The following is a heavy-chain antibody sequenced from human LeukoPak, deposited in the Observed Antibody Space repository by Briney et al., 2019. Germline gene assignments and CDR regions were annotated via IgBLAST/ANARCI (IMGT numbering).Heavy chain of an antibody. CDR2: IYYSGST. CDR3: ARVGNYYDSSGYYLRYFQH. Sequence: SETLSLTCTVSGGSISSSSYYWGWIRQPPGKGLEWIGYIYYSGSTYYNPSLKSRVTISVDTSKNQFSLKLSSVTAAHTAVYYCARVGNYYDSSGYYLRYFQHWGQGTLVTVSS. D-gene: IGHD3-22*01. CDR1: GGSISSSSYY. J-gene: IGHJ1*01. V-gene: IGHV4-30-4*08.